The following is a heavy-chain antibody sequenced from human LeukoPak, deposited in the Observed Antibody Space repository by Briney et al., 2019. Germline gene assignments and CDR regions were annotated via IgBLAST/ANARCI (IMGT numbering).Heavy chain of an antibody. CDR2: ISSSGSTI. J-gene: IGHJ4*02. V-gene: IGHV3-48*03. Sequence: GGSLRLSCAASGFTFSSYEMNWVRQAPGKGLEWVSYISSSGSTIYYADSVKGRFTISRDNAKKSLYLQMNSLRVEDTAVYYCARDERHSNFDYWGQGTLVTVCS. CDR3: ARDERHSNFDY. CDR1: GFTFSSYE. D-gene: IGHD1-1*01.